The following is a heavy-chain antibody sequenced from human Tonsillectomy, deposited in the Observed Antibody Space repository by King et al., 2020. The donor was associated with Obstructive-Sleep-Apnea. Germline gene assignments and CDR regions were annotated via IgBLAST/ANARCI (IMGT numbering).Heavy chain of an antibody. Sequence: VQLQESGPGLVKPSETLSLTCTVSGDSISNYYWSWIRQPPGKGLEWIGYMYYSGNTNYNPSLKSRVTISADTSKIQFSLGLNSVSAADTAVYYCARHRGVEDYGGYGDYFDYWGQGTLVTVSS. V-gene: IGHV4-59*08. D-gene: IGHD5-12*01. CDR2: MYYSGNT. J-gene: IGHJ4*02. CDR3: ARHRGVEDYGGYGDYFDY. CDR1: GDSISNYY.